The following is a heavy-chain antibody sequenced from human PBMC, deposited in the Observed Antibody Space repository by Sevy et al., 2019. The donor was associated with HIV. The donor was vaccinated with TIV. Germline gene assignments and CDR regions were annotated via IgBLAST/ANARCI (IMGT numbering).Heavy chain of an antibody. Sequence: GGSLRLSCAASGFRFSAYGMHWVRQAPGKGLEWVAGIFSDGNTKYYGDSVKGRFTISRDNSKNTVYVKMNSLRAEDTALYYCARESGSDWYFDYWGQGTLVTVSS. J-gene: IGHJ4*02. V-gene: IGHV3-33*01. CDR3: ARESGSDWYFDY. CDR1: GFRFSAYG. D-gene: IGHD2-21*02. CDR2: IFSDGNTK.